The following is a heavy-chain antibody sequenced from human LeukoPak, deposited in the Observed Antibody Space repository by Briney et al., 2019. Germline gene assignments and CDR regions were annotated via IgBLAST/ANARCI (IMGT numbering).Heavy chain of an antibody. D-gene: IGHD5-24*01. V-gene: IGHV3-23*01. Sequence: GGSLRLSCAASGFTFSSYAMSWVRQAPGKGLELVSAISGSGGSTYYADSVKGRFTISRDNSKNTLYLQMNSLRAEDTAVYYCAKDDGWVQYANWGQGTLVTVSS. J-gene: IGHJ4*02. CDR2: ISGSGGST. CDR1: GFTFSSYA. CDR3: AKDDGWVQYAN.